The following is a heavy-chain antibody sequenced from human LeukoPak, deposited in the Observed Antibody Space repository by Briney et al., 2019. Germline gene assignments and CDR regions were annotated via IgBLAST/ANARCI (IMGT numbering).Heavy chain of an antibody. CDR3: ARDKGLRYEYFQH. D-gene: IGHD1-1*01. J-gene: IGHJ1*01. V-gene: IGHV3-33*01. Sequence: GRSLRLSCAASGFTFSSYGMHWVRQAPGKGLEWVAVIWYDGSNKYYADSVKGRFTISRDNSKNTLYLQMNSLRAEDTAVYYCARDKGLRYEYFQHWGQGTLVTVSS. CDR2: IWYDGSNK. CDR1: GFTFSSYG.